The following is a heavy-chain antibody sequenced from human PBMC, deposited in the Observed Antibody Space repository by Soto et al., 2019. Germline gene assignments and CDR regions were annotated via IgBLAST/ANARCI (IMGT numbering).Heavy chain of an antibody. Sequence: QLQLQESGPGLVKPSETLSLTCTVSGGSISSSSYYWGWIRQPPGKGLEWIGGIYYSGSTYYNPSLKSRVTTSVDTSQNRFSLKPSSVTAADTAVYYCARLDTAMVPFDYWGQGTLVTVSS. CDR1: GGSISSSSYY. CDR3: ARLDTAMVPFDY. D-gene: IGHD5-18*01. CDR2: IYYSGST. V-gene: IGHV4-39*01. J-gene: IGHJ4*02.